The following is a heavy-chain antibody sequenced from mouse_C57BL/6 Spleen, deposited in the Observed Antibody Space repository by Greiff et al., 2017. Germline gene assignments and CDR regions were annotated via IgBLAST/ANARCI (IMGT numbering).Heavy chain of an antibody. Sequence: VQLQQPGAELVRPGSSVKLSCKASGYTFTSYWMDWVKQRPGQGLEWIGNIYPSDSETHYNQTFKDKATLTVDKSSSTAYMQLSSLTSEDSAVYYCARTPTTGRGFAYWGQGTLVTVSA. V-gene: IGHV1-61*01. J-gene: IGHJ3*01. CDR2: IYPSDSET. D-gene: IGHD1-1*01. CDR3: ARTPTTGRGFAY. CDR1: GYTFTSYW.